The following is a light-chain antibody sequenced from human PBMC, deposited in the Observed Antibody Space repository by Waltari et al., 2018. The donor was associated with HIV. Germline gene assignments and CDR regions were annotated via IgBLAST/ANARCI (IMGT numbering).Light chain of an antibody. CDR3: QQYEFWPT. CDR2: GAS. Sequence: VVLTQSQASLSLSPGETVTLSCTASQNVNTNLAWYQHRPGQAPRLVMFGASTRSAGLPARFIGGGSVTNFTLTIRNVQSEDFAVYYCQQYEFWPTFGQGTKV. CDR1: QNVNTN. V-gene: IGKV3-15*01. J-gene: IGKJ1*01.